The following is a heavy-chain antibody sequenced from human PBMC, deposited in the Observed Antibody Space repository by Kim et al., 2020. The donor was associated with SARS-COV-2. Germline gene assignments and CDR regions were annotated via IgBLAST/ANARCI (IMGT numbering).Heavy chain of an antibody. J-gene: IGHJ4*02. Sequence: PAFQGQVTISADKSISTAYLQWSSLKASDTAMYYCARQGGRAVAAYFDYWGQGTLVTVSS. CDR3: ARQGGRAVAAYFDY. D-gene: IGHD6-19*01. V-gene: IGHV5-51*01.